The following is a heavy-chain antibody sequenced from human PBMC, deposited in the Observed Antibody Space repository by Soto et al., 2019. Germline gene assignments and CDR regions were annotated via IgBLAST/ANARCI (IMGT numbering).Heavy chain of an antibody. CDR3: AHRPCRGGACSYFGY. Sequence: GSGPTLVNPTQTLTLTCTFSGFSLSTSGVGVGWIRQPPGKALEWLAFISWDDDKRYSPSLKSRLTITKDTSKNQVVLTMTNMDPVYTATYYCAHRPCRGGACSYFGYWGQGTLVTVSS. CDR1: GFSLSTSGVG. V-gene: IGHV2-5*02. CDR2: ISWDDDK. J-gene: IGHJ4*02. D-gene: IGHD2-15*01.